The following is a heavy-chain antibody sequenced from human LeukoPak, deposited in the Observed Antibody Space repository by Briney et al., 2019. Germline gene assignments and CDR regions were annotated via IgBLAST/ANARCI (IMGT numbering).Heavy chain of an antibody. V-gene: IGHV3-33*01. D-gene: IGHD2-2*01. CDR1: GFTFSSYG. CDR3: ARETLGYCSSTSCFGWLDP. CDR2: IWYDGSNK. Sequence: GRSLRLSCAASGFTFSSYGMHWVRQAPGKGLEWVAVIWYDGSNKYYADSVKGRFTISRDNSKNTLYLQMNSLRAEDTAVYYCARETLGYCSSTSCFGWLDPWGQGTLVTVSS. J-gene: IGHJ5*02.